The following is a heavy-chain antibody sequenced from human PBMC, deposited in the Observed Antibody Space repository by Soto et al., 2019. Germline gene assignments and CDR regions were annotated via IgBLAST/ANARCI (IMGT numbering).Heavy chain of an antibody. V-gene: IGHV4-4*02. CDR1: GVCISIPNW. Sequence: PSQTLSLTCAVSGVCISIPNWWAGVRQAPGKGLEWIGEIDHSGTTNYNPSLNSRVTISLDRSKNQVSLRLTSVAAADTAVYFCARGKFYAFDIWGQGTMVTVS. CDR2: IDHSGTT. CDR3: ARGKFYAFDI. J-gene: IGHJ3*02.